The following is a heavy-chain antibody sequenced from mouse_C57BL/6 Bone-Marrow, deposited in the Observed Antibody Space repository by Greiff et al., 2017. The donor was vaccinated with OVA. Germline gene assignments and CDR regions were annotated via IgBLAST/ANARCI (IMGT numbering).Heavy chain of an antibody. Sequence: EVKLQESGGGLVQPGGSLSLSCAASGFTFTDYYMSWVRQPPGKALEWLGFIRNKANGYTTEYSASVKGRFTISRDNSQSILYLQMNALRAEDSATYYCARYRYYGSSHWYFDVWGTGTTVTVSS. CDR1: GFTFTDYY. V-gene: IGHV7-3*01. CDR2: IRNKANGYTT. CDR3: ARYRYYGSSHWYFDV. D-gene: IGHD1-1*01. J-gene: IGHJ1*03.